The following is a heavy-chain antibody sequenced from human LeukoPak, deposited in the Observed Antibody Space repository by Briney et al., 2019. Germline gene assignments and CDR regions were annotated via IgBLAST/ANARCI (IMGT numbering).Heavy chain of an antibody. CDR1: GFTFSSYA. J-gene: IGHJ5*02. CDR3: ASVYSSGSEQVLNWFDP. CDR2: ISYDGSNK. V-gene: IGHV3-30-3*01. D-gene: IGHD6-19*01. Sequence: PGGSLRLSCAASGFTFSSYAMSWVRQAPGKGLEWVAVISYDGSNKYYADSVKGRFTISRDNSKNTLYLQMNSLRAENTAVYYCASVYSSGSEQVLNWFDPWGQGTLVTVSS.